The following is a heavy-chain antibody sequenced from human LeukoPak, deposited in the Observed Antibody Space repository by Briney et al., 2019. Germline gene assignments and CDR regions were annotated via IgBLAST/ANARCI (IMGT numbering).Heavy chain of an antibody. CDR1: GLKFSSFS. J-gene: IGHJ4*02. V-gene: IGHV3-48*04. CDR2: ITSTSSAT. Sequence: PGGSLRLPCAASGLKFSSFSMGWVRQAPGKGLEWLSYITSTSSATYYADSLQGRFTISRDNAKNSLYLQINRLRADDTAVYYCARAIASYGDSAYWGQGTLVTVSS. CDR3: ARAIASYGDSAY. D-gene: IGHD5-18*01.